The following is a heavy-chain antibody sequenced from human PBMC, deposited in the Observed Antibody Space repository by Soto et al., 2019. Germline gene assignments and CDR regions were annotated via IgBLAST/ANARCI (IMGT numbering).Heavy chain of an antibody. D-gene: IGHD2-15*01. CDR2: INHSGST. J-gene: IGHJ5*02. CDR1: GGSFSGYY. V-gene: IGHV4-34*01. CDR3: ARGYCSGGSCRRVGCPRCFDP. Sequence: SETLSLTCAVYGGSFSGYYWGWIRQPPGKGLEWIGEINHSGSTNYNPSLKSRVTISVDTSKNQFSLKLSSVTAADTAVYYCARGYCSGGSCRRVGCPRCFDPWGQGTLVTVSS.